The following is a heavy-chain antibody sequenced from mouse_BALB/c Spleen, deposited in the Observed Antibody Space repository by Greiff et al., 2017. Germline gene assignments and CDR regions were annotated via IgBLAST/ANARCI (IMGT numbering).Heavy chain of an antibody. Sequence: EVNVVESGGGLVQPGGSRKLSCAASGFTFSDYGMAWVRQAPGKGPEWVAFISNLAYSIYYADTVTGRFTISRENAKNTLYLEMSSLRSEDTAMYYCARDYYGSSYGYVDVWGAGTTVTVSS. CDR2: ISNLAYSI. V-gene: IGHV5-15*02. CDR3: ARDYYGSSYGYVDV. J-gene: IGHJ1*01. CDR1: GFTFSDYG. D-gene: IGHD1-1*01.